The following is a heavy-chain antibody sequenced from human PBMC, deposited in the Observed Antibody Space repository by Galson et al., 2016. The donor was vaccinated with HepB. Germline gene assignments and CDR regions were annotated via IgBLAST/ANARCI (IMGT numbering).Heavy chain of an antibody. J-gene: IGHJ4*02. Sequence: SLRLSCAASGFTFSSYGMHWVRQAPGKGLEWVAGISYDETNKYYAAAVRGRFTISRDIFMNTLWLQMNSLRAEDTAVYYCAKVADQLGDGPVDYWGRGTLVAVSS. CDR2: ISYDETNK. CDR1: GFTFSSYG. V-gene: IGHV3-30*18. CDR3: AKVADQLGDGPVDY. D-gene: IGHD3-10*01.